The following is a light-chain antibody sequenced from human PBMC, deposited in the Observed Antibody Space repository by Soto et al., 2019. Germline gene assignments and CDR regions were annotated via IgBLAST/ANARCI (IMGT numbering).Light chain of an antibody. Sequence: QSVLTQPPSVSGAPGQRVTISCTGSSSNIGAGYDVHWYHQLPGTAPKLLIYANNNRPSGVPDRFSGPKSGTSASLAITGLQAEDEADYYCQSYDSSLSGVFAGGTKVTVL. CDR3: QSYDSSLSGV. V-gene: IGLV1-40*01. CDR2: ANN. J-gene: IGLJ2*01. CDR1: SSNIGAGYD.